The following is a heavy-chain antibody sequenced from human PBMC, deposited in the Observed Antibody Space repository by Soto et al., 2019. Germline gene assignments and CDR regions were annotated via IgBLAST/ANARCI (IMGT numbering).Heavy chain of an antibody. CDR2: IWYDGSNK. D-gene: IGHD5-18*01. CDR1: GFTFSSYG. V-gene: IGHV3-33*01. J-gene: IGHJ6*02. CDR3: ARDGVGRYSYGSYYCYYGMDV. Sequence: GGSLRLSCAASGFTFSSYGMHWVRQAPGKGLEWVAVIWYDGSNKYYADSVKGRFTISRDNSKNTLYLQMNSLRAEDTAVYYCARDGVGRYSYGSYYCYYGMDVWGQWTRVTVSS.